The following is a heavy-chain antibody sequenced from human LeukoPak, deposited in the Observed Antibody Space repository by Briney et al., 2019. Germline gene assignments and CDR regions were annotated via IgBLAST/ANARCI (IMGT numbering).Heavy chain of an antibody. CDR1: GFTFSSYW. Sequence: VQPGGSLRLSCAASGFTFSSYWMSWVRQAPGKGLKWVANIKQDGNEKYYLDSVRGRFTISRDNAKNSLYLQMNSLRAEDTAVYYCARDVYSSGYPDYWGQGTLVTVSS. D-gene: IGHD3-22*01. V-gene: IGHV3-7*01. CDR3: ARDVYSSGYPDY. CDR2: IKQDGNEK. J-gene: IGHJ4*02.